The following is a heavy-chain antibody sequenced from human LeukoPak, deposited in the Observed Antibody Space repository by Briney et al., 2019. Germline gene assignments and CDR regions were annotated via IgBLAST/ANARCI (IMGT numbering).Heavy chain of an antibody. CDR3: TTVEYGAFYI. V-gene: IGHV3-15*01. CDR2: VKSKSDGGTT. CDR1: GFTFSNAW. J-gene: IGHJ3*02. Sequence: GGSLRLSCTASGFTFSNAWVTWVRQAPGRGLEWVGRVKSKSDGGTTDYAAPVKGRFTISRDDSKNTLFLQMNSLKTEDTAVYYRTTVEYGAFYIWGQGTMVTVSS. D-gene: IGHD2/OR15-2a*01.